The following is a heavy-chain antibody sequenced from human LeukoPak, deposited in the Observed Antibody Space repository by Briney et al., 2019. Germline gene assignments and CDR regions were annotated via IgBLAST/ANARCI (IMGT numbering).Heavy chain of an antibody. CDR3: ARGSHYSNYPPTGFDY. D-gene: IGHD4-11*01. CDR2: ITSSASAV. V-gene: IGHV3-11*04. Sequence: PGGSLRLSCAAPGFTFNYYYMSWRRQAPGKGLGWGSYITSSASAVSYASYVKCLFTIARDKAKNSLYLQMNSLRAEDTAVYYCARGSHYSNYPPTGFDYWGQGTLVTVSS. CDR1: GFTFNYYY. J-gene: IGHJ4*02.